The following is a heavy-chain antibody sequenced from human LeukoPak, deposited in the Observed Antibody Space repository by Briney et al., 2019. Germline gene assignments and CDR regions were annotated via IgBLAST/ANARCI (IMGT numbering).Heavy chain of an antibody. V-gene: IGHV3-33*01. D-gene: IGHD5-18*01. CDR1: GFIFSSYG. Sequence: GGSLRLSCAPSGFIFSSYGMHWVRQAPGKGLEWVTLIWYDGSNKYYAESVEGRFTISRDNSENTLYLQMNSLRAEDTAVYYCARDKGYSYGHAFDYWGQGTLVTVSS. J-gene: IGHJ4*02. CDR2: IWYDGSNK. CDR3: ARDKGYSYGHAFDY.